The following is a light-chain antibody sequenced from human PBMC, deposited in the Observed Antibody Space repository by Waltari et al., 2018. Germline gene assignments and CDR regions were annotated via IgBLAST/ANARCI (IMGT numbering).Light chain of an antibody. V-gene: IGLV2-14*01. J-gene: IGLJ1*01. CDR3: NSYTTSIXXI. CDR2: DVS. CDR1: SSXVGXXXX. Sequence: QSALXQPASVSGXPXQSITISCTGTSSXVGXXXXFSWYQQHPGKAPKLIIXDVSNRPSGVSNRFAGSKSGNTASLTISGLQXXXEADYYCNSYTTSIXXIFXTGTRVTVL.